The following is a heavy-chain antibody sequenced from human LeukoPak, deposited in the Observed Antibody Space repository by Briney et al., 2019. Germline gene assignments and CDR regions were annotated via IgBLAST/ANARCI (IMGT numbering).Heavy chain of an antibody. CDR1: GYSFTSHY. Sequence: ASVKVSCKASGYSFTSHYMHWVRQAPGQGLEWMGLINPSGSSTLYAQKFQGRVTMTRDMSTTTDYMELSGLRAEDTAVYYCAKDPRSGLNHGYWGQGTLVTVSS. CDR3: AKDPRSGLNHGY. D-gene: IGHD3-3*01. CDR2: INPSGSST. V-gene: IGHV1-46*01. J-gene: IGHJ4*02.